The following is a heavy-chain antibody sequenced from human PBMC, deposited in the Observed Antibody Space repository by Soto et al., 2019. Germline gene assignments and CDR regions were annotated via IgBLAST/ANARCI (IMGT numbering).Heavy chain of an antibody. CDR1: GFTFSSYA. CDR3: ARDMVAGRWNNYYYYGMDV. J-gene: IGHJ6*02. D-gene: IGHD6-19*01. CDR2: ISYDGSNK. Sequence: QVQLVESGGGVVQPGRSLRLSCAASGFTFSSYAMHWVRQAPGKGLEWVAVISYDGSNKYYADSVKGRFTISRDNSKNTLYLQMNSLRAEDTAVYYCARDMVAGRWNNYYYYGMDVWGQGTTVTVSS. V-gene: IGHV3-30-3*01.